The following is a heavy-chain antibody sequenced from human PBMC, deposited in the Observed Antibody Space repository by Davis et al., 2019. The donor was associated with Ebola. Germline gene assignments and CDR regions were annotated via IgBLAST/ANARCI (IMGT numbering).Heavy chain of an antibody. CDR2: IYYSGST. J-gene: IGHJ4*02. Sequence: SETLSLTCTVSGGSISSYYWSWIRQPPGKGLEWIGYIYYSGSTNYNPSLKSRVTISVDKSKNKFSLKLSSVTAADTAVYYCARAHYDILTGYYNFDYWGQGTLVTVSS. CDR1: GGSISSYY. CDR3: ARAHYDILTGYYNFDY. D-gene: IGHD3-9*01. V-gene: IGHV4-59*12.